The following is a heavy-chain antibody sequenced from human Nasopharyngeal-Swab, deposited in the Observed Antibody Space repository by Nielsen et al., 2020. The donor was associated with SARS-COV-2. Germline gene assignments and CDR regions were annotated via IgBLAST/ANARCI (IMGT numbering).Heavy chain of an antibody. V-gene: IGHV4-31*03. CDR3: ASVNGYDFWSGYYHPFDY. CDR1: GGSISSGGYY. Sequence: LRLSCTVSGGSISSGGYYWSWIRQHPGKGLEWIGYIYYSGSTYYNPSLKSRVTISVDTSKNQFSLKLSSVTAADTAVYYCASVNGYDFWSGYYHPFDYWGQGTLVTVSS. CDR2: IYYSGST. D-gene: IGHD3-3*01. J-gene: IGHJ4*02.